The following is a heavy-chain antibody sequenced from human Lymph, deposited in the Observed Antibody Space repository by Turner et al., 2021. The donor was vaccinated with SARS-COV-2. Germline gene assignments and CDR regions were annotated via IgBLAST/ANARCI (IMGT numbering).Heavy chain of an antibody. D-gene: IGHD1-26*01. J-gene: IGHJ5*02. Sequence: QVQLVQSGAEVKKPGSSVKVSCKASGGTFSSYAISWVRQAPGQGLEWMRSIIPILGIANYAQKFQGRVTSTADKSTSTAYMELSSLRSEDTAVYYCARGRLDPYSGSYYSWFDPWGQGTLVTVSS. CDR3: ARGRLDPYSGSYYSWFDP. CDR2: IIPILGIA. CDR1: GGTFSSYA. V-gene: IGHV1-69*04.